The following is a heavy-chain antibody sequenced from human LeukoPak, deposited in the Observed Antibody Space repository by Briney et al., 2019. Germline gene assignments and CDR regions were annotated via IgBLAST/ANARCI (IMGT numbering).Heavy chain of an antibody. Sequence: ASVKVSCKASGYTFSNYDISWVRQAPGQGLEWMGWISAYNGNTNYAQKLQGRVTMTTDTSTNTAYMELRSLRSDDTAVYYCARDNGNYYYYYAMDVWGQGTTVTVSS. D-gene: IGHD2-8*01. V-gene: IGHV1-18*01. CDR3: ARDNGNYYYYYAMDV. CDR1: GYTFSNYD. CDR2: ISAYNGNT. J-gene: IGHJ6*02.